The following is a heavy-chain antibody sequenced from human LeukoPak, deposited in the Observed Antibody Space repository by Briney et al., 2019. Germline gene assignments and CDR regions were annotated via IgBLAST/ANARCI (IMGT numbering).Heavy chain of an antibody. CDR3: ARDLGDGYLANDY. V-gene: IGHV4-31*03. CDR2: FYYSGST. D-gene: IGHD5-24*01. CDR1: GGPISSGAYY. Sequence: SQTLSLTCTVSGGPISSGAYYWSWIRQHPGKGLEWIGYFYYSGSTYYNPSLKSRVTISVDTSKNQFSLDLSSVTAADTAVYYCARDLGDGYLANDYWGQGTLVTVSS. J-gene: IGHJ4*02.